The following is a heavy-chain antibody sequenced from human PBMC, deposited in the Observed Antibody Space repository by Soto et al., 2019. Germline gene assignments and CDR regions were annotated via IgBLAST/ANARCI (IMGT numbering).Heavy chain of an antibody. CDR1: GYTFTSYD. CDR3: ARGPYYYYYMDV. J-gene: IGHJ6*03. CDR2: MNPNRGNT. Sequence: ASVKVSCKASGYTFTSYDINWVRQATGQGLEWMGWMNPNRGNTGYAQKFKGRVTMTRNTSISTAYMELSSLRSEDTAVYYCARGPYYYYYMDVWGKGTTVTVSS. V-gene: IGHV1-8*01.